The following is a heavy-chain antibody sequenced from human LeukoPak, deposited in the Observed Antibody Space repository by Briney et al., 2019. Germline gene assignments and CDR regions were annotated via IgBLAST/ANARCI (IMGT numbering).Heavy chain of an antibody. CDR2: INPSGGST. CDR3: ARDGGGGSSSWYDYYSYMDV. V-gene: IGHV1-46*01. Sequence: ASVKVSCKASGYTFTSYYIHWVRQAPGQGLEWMGIINPSGGSTSYAQKFQGRVTLTRDTSTSTVYMELSSLRSEDTAVYYCARDGGGGSSSWYDYYSYMDVWGKGTTVTVSS. D-gene: IGHD6-13*01. J-gene: IGHJ6*03. CDR1: GYTFTSYY.